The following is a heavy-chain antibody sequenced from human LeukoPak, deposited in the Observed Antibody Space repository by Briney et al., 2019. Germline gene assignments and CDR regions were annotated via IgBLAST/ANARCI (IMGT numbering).Heavy chain of an antibody. CDR3: AKDPDILTGYYYYYGMDV. D-gene: IGHD3-9*01. CDR1: GFTFSSYA. CDR2: ISGSGGST. Sequence: GGSLRLSCAASGFTFSSYAMSWVRQAPGKGLEWVSAISGSGGSTYYADSVKGRFTISRDNSKNTLYLQMSSLRAEDTAVYYCAKDPDILTGYYYYYGMDVWGQGTTVTVSS. V-gene: IGHV3-23*01. J-gene: IGHJ6*02.